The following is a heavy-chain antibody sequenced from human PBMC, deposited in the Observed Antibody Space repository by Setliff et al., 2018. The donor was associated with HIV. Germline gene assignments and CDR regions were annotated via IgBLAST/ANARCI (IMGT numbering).Heavy chain of an antibody. Sequence: GASVKVSCKASGYTFTNFGISWVRQAPGQGLEWMGRINPDSGGANYAQKFQGRVTMTRDTSISTAYMELSSLRSDDTAIYYCARDRGHCSGGYCYRPLLYYFYYMDVWGKGTTVTVSS. D-gene: IGHD2-15*01. CDR2: INPDSGGA. CDR1: GYTFTNFG. CDR3: ARDRGHCSGGYCYRPLLYYFYYMDV. J-gene: IGHJ6*03. V-gene: IGHV1-2*06.